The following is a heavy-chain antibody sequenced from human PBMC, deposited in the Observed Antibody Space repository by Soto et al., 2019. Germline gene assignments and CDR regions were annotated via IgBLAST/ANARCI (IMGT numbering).Heavy chain of an antibody. CDR2: ISGSGGSS. V-gene: IGHV3-23*01. Sequence: GGSLRLSCVGSGFSFSNYVMSWVRQAPGKGLEWVSGISGSGGSSFDVDSVRGRFTVSRDNSKNTMFLHMNSLTYEDTAVYYCAKGGDSWSGFAPDWGQGTLVTVSS. CDR3: AKGGDSWSGFAPD. D-gene: IGHD3-3*01. J-gene: IGHJ4*02. CDR1: GFSFSNYV.